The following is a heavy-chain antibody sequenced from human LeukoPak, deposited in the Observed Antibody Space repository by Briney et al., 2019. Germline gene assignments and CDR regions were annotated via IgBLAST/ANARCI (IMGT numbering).Heavy chain of an antibody. D-gene: IGHD3-10*01. Sequence: SETLSLTCTVSGGSISSYYWSWIRQPAGKGLEWIGRIYTSGSTNYNPSLKSRVTMSVDTSKNQFSLKLSSVTAADTAVYYCASLTLYYYGSGSYYNGWGQGTLVTVSS. J-gene: IGHJ4*02. V-gene: IGHV4-4*07. CDR2: IYTSGST. CDR1: GGSISSYY. CDR3: ASLTLYYYGSGSYYNG.